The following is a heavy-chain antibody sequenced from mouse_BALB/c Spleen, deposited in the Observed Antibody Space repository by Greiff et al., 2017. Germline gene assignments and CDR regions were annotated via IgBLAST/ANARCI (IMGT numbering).Heavy chain of an antibody. CDR2: IYPYNGGT. CDR1: GYTFTDYN. Sequence: EVQLQQSGPGLVKPGASVKISCKASGYTFTDYNMHWVKQSHGKSLEWIGYIYPYNGGTGYNQKFKSKATLTVDNSSSTAYMELRSLTSEDSAVYYCARQSITSMDYWGQGTSVTVSS. CDR3: ARQSITSMDY. D-gene: IGHD1-1*01. J-gene: IGHJ4*01. V-gene: IGHV1S29*02.